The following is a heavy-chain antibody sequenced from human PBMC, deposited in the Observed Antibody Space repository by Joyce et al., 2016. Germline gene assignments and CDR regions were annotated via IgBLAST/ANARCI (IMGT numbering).Heavy chain of an antibody. CDR2: IIPLFGAP. J-gene: IGHJ4*02. D-gene: IGHD3-10*01. Sequence: QVHLVQFGAEVTRPGSSVKLSCKTSGGNFRSYAFNWVRQAPGQGLEWMGGIIPLFGAPSYAQKFQGRITLTAYDSTTTVYMQLGSLTSADTAVYYCARDQVRGSIDSAFEYWGQGALVTVSS. CDR3: ARDQVRGSIDSAFEY. V-gene: IGHV1-69*01. CDR1: GGNFRSYA.